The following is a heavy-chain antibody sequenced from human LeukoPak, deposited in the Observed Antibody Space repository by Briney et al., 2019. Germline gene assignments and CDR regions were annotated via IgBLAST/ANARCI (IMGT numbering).Heavy chain of an antibody. CDR1: GGSFSGYY. CDR2: INHSGST. V-gene: IGHV4-34*01. J-gene: IGHJ5*02. CDR3: ARVLRNLRGSPTRDYDSGTYSFDP. D-gene: IGHD3-10*01. Sequence: SETLSLTCAVYGGSFSGYYWSWIRQPPGKGLEWIGEINHSGSTNYDPSLKSRVTISVDTSKNQFSLKLSSVTAADTAVYYCARVLRNLRGSPTRDYDSGTYSFDPWGQGTLDTVSS.